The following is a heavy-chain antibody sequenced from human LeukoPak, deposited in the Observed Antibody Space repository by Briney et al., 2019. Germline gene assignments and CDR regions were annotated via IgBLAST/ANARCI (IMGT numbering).Heavy chain of an antibody. Sequence: ASVKASCKASGYTFTGYYMHWVRQAPGQGLEWMGWINPNSGGTNYAQKFQGRVTMTRDTSISTAYMELSRLRSDDTAVYYCARRKGDYGGNPIDYWGQGTLVTVSS. V-gene: IGHV1-2*02. J-gene: IGHJ4*02. CDR3: ARRKGDYGGNPIDY. D-gene: IGHD4-23*01. CDR2: INPNSGGT. CDR1: GYTFTGYY.